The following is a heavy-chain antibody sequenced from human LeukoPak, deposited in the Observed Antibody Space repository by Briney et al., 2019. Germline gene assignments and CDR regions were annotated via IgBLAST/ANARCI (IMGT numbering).Heavy chain of an antibody. Sequence: GGSLRLSCAASGFTFSRYAMSWVRQAPGKGLEWVSAISGNGDNTYYGDSVEGRFSISRDNSKNTLYLQMNSLRAEDTAIYYCASERDSSGYYSKDPFDYWGQGTLVTVSS. J-gene: IGHJ4*02. CDR2: ISGNGDNT. CDR1: GFTFSRYA. CDR3: ASERDSSGYYSKDPFDY. V-gene: IGHV3-23*01. D-gene: IGHD3-22*01.